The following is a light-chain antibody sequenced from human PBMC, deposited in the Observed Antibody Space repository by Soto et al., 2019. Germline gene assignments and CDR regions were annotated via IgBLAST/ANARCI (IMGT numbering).Light chain of an antibody. CDR1: QTISSW. J-gene: IGKJ1*01. CDR2: KAS. CDR3: QHYNSYSEA. Sequence: IHMTLSPSTLSGSVGDRVTIACRASQTISSWLAWYQQKQGKAPKLLIYKASTLKSGVPSRFSGSGYGTEFNLTISSLQTDDFATYYCQHYNSYSEAFGQGTKVDIK. V-gene: IGKV1-5*03.